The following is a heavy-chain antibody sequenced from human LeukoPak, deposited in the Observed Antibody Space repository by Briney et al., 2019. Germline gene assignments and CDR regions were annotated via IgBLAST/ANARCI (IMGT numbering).Heavy chain of an antibody. CDR2: INPSGGST. Sequence: ASVKVSCKASGGTFSRYEISWVRQAPGQGLEWMGIINPSGGSTSYAQKFQGRVTMTRDTSTSTVYMELSSLRSEDTAVYYCARDLKGSSRAFDYWGQGTLVTVSS. D-gene: IGHD6-6*01. V-gene: IGHV1-46*01. CDR3: ARDLKGSSRAFDY. J-gene: IGHJ4*02. CDR1: GGTFSRYE.